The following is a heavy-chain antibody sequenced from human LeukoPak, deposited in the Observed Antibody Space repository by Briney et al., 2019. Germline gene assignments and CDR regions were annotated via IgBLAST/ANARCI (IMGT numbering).Heavy chain of an antibody. CDR3: ARDNQRTSKGPPPRQYYLGLDV. J-gene: IGHJ6*02. Sequence: PSETLSLTCVVSGVSFSPYHWTWIRQSAGEGLEGIGRVYSNGSSTYHPPLQTRVAISVAPSNNQLSLRLPSFTAADTAVYFCARDNQRTSKGPPPRQYYLGLDVWGQGTTVTVSS. D-gene: IGHD1-7*01. CDR1: GVSFSPYH. CDR2: VYSNGSS. V-gene: IGHV4-4*07.